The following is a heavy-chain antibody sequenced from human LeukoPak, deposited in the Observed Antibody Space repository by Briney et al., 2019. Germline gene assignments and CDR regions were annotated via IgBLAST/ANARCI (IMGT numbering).Heavy chain of an antibody. CDR1: GGSFSNYY. Sequence: PSETLSLTCAVSGGSFSNYYWSCIRQSPEKGLEWIGEINHSGDTNYNPSLKSRVNISLDTSKNQFSLNLTSVTAADTAVYYCHMVRGGGYFDHWGQGTPVTVSS. J-gene: IGHJ4*02. V-gene: IGHV4-34*01. D-gene: IGHD3-10*01. CDR2: INHSGDT. CDR3: HMVRGGGYFDH.